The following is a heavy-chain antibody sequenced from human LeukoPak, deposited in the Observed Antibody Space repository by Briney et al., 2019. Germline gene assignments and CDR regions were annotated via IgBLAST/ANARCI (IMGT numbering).Heavy chain of an antibody. CDR3: AKKLFQGWGFYFDY. J-gene: IGHJ4*02. V-gene: IGHV1-46*01. CDR2: INPSGGRT. CDR1: GYTFTGYF. D-gene: IGHD2-21*01. Sequence: ASVKVSCKASGYTFTGYFLHWVRQAPGQGLERMGIINPSGGRTSYAQKFHGRVTMTRDTSTSTVYMELSSLRAEDTAVYYCAKKLFQGWGFYFDYWGQGTLVTVSS.